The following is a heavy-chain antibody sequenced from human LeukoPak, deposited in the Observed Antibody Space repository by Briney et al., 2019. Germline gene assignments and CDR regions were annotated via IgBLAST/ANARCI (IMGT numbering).Heavy chain of an antibody. Sequence: GGSLRLSCAASGFTFSSSAMSWVRQAPGKGLEWVSSISGSGSGGSTYYADSVKGRFTISRDNSKNTLYLRMNSLRAEDTAVYYCAKDPGTNSEGGQGTLVTVSS. V-gene: IGHV3-23*01. CDR2: ISGSGSGGST. J-gene: IGHJ4*02. CDR3: AKDPGTNSE. D-gene: IGHD4-23*01. CDR1: GFTFSSSA.